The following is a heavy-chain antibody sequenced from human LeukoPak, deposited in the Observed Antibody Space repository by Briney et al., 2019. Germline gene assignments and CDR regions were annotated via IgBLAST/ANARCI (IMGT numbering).Heavy chain of an antibody. CDR1: GLTFSSYW. Sequence: GGSLRLSCAASGLTFSSYWMSWVRQAPGKGLEWVANIKQDGSEKYYVDSVKGRFTISRDNAKNSLYLQMNSLRAEDTAVYYCARWGPYDILTGRINWGQGTLVTVSS. CDR2: IKQDGSEK. CDR3: ARWGPYDILTGRIN. J-gene: IGHJ4*02. V-gene: IGHV3-7*03. D-gene: IGHD3-9*01.